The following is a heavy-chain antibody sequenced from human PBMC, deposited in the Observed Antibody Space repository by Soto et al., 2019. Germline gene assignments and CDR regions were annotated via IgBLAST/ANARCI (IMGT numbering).Heavy chain of an antibody. V-gene: IGHV1-3*01. CDR3: ARDLDDILTGPNFDL. D-gene: IGHD3-9*01. Sequence: ASVKVSCKASGYSFTNYGIHWVRQAPGQRLEWMGWINAYNGNTKYSQKFQGRVTFTRDTSASTVYMEMSSLRSEDAAVYFCARDLDDILTGPNFDLWGRGTLVTVS. CDR2: INAYNGNT. J-gene: IGHJ2*01. CDR1: GYSFTNYG.